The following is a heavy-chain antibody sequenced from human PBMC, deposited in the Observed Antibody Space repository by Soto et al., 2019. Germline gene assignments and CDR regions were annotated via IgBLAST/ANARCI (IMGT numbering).Heavy chain of an antibody. D-gene: IGHD3-9*01. Sequence: ASVKVSCKASGYTFTGHYMHWVRQAPGQGLEWMGWINPNSGGTNYAQKFQGWVTMTRDTSISTAYMELSRLRSDDTAVYYCARGVLRYFDWLAGDYFDYWGQGTLVTVSS. CDR1: GYTFTGHY. V-gene: IGHV1-2*04. CDR2: INPNSGGT. CDR3: ARGVLRYFDWLAGDYFDY. J-gene: IGHJ4*02.